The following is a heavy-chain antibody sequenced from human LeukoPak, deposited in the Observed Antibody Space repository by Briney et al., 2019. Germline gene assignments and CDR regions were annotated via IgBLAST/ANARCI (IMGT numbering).Heavy chain of an antibody. J-gene: IGHJ4*02. D-gene: IGHD3-10*01. CDR3: ARAGPSVWELTWY. CDR1: GGSFSGYH. CDR2: NDRSGTT. V-gene: IGHV4-34*01. Sequence: PSETLSLTCTVYGGSFSGYHWSWIRQPPGKGLEWIGENDRSGTTNYNPSLKSRVTISVDTTMNHFSLKLSSVTAADTAVYYCARAGPSVWELTWYWGQGTLVTVSS.